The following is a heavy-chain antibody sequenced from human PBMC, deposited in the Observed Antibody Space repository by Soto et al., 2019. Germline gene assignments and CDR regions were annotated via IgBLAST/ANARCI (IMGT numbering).Heavy chain of an antibody. J-gene: IGHJ2*01. CDR2: IYYSGST. Sequence: SETLSLTCTVSGGSITRGAYYWTWIRQPPGKGLEWIGYIYYSGSTYYNPSLKSRVTISAGTSENLFSLELGSVTAADTAVYYCARGVTAAGKWYFDLWGRGTLVTVSS. D-gene: IGHD6-13*01. CDR1: GGSITRGAYY. V-gene: IGHV4-31*03. CDR3: ARGVTAAGKWYFDL.